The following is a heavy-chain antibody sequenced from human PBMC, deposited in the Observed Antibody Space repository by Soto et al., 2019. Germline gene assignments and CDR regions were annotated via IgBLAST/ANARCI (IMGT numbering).Heavy chain of an antibody. CDR1: GYTFTSYY. V-gene: IGHV1-46*01. CDR2: INPSGGST. Sequence: QVQLVQSGAEVKKPGASVKVSCKASGYTFTSYYMHWVRQAPGQGLEWMGIINPSGGSTSYAQKFQGRVTMTRDTSTSTVYMELSSLRSEDTAVYYCARDRTRLEPPLSYYYYYGMDVWGQGTTVTVSS. CDR3: ARDRTRLEPPLSYYYYYGMDV. J-gene: IGHJ6*02. D-gene: IGHD1-1*01.